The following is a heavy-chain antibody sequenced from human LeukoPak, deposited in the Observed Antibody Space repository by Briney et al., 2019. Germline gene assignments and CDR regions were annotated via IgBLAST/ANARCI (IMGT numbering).Heavy chain of an antibody. CDR3: ARIGSSWKREYYFDY. CDR2: IYYSGTI. Sequence: YIYYSGTIYYNPSLKSRVTMSVDTSKNQFSLKLSSVTAVDTAVYYCARIGSSWKREYYFDYWGQGTLVTVSS. V-gene: IGHV4-28*02. J-gene: IGHJ4*02. D-gene: IGHD6-13*01.